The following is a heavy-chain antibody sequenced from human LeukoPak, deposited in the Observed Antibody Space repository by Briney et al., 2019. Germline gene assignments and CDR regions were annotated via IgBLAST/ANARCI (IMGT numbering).Heavy chain of an antibody. CDR2: INPNSGGT. CDR3: AREYCSGSSCYRPYYYYYGMDV. CDR1: GYTFTGYY. V-gene: IGHV1-2*02. D-gene: IGHD2-15*01. J-gene: IGHJ6*02. Sequence: EASVKVSCKASGYTFTGYYMHWVRQAPGQGLEWMGWINPNSGGTNYAQKFQGRVTMTRDTSISTAYMELSRPRSDDTAVYYCAREYCSGSSCYRPYYYYYGMDVWGQGTTVTVSS.